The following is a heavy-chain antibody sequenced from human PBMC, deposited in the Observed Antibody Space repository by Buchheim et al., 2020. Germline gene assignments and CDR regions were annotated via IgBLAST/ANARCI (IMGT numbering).Heavy chain of an antibody. D-gene: IGHD6-6*01. CDR3: ARSSIAATGSVWNFDL. V-gene: IGHV4-30-4*01. CDR1: GGSIGSGDFY. CDR2: ISYTGSS. J-gene: IGHJ2*01. Sequence: QVQLQESGPGLVKPSQTLSLTCTVSGGSIGSGDFYWSWIRQTPGKGLEWIGYISYTGSSYYTPSLKSRVSISEDTSKNQFSLKLSSATAADTAVFFCARSSIAATGSVWNFDLWGRGT.